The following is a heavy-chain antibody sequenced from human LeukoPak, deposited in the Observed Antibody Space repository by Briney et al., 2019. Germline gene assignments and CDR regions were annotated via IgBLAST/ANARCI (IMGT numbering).Heavy chain of an antibody. CDR1: GYSFTSYW. CDR2: ISYDGSNK. D-gene: IGHD4-17*01. Sequence: GESLKISCKGSGYSFTSYWIGWVRQAPGKGLEWVAVISYDGSNKYYADSVKGRFTISRDNSKNTLYLQMNSLRAEDTAVYYCASRTVTTFRSYDYWGQGTLVTVSS. V-gene: IGHV3-30*19. CDR3: ASRTVTTFRSYDY. J-gene: IGHJ4*02.